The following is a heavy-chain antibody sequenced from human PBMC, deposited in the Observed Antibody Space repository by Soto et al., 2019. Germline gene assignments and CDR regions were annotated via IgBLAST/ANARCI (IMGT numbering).Heavy chain of an antibody. V-gene: IGHV4-59*01. CDR3: ARAVAGTPFDY. Sequence: SETLSLTCTVSGGSISSYYWSWIRQPPGKGLEWIGYIYYSGSTNYNPSLKSRVTISVDTSKNQFSPKLSSVTAADTAVYYCARAVAGTPFDYWGQGTLVTVSS. CDR1: GGSISSYY. J-gene: IGHJ4*02. D-gene: IGHD6-19*01. CDR2: IYYSGST.